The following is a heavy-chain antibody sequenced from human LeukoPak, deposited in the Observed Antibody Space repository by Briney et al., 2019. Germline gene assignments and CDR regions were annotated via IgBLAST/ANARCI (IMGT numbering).Heavy chain of an antibody. CDR2: IIPIFGTA. CDR3: ARVSRYSSGWSGGYYGMDV. V-gene: IGHV1-69*13. Sequence: EASVKVSCKASGGTFSSYAISWVRQAPGQGLEWMGGIIPIFGTANYAQKFQGRVTITADESTSTAYMELSSLRSEDTAVYYYARVSRYSSGWSGGYYGMDVWGQGTTVTVSS. D-gene: IGHD6-19*01. CDR1: GGTFSSYA. J-gene: IGHJ6*02.